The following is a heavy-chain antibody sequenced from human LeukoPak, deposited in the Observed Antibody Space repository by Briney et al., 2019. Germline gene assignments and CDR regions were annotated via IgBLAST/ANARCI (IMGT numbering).Heavy chain of an antibody. CDR3: AKDIPVTAIPSDAFDI. V-gene: IGHV3-23*01. CDR1: GFTFSSYA. Sequence: HPGGSLRLSCAASGFTFSSYAMSWVRQAPGKGLEWVSAISGSGGSTYYADSVKGRFTISRDNSKNTLYLQMNSLRAEDTAVYYCAKDIPVTAIPSDAFDIWGQGTMVTVSS. CDR2: ISGSGGST. J-gene: IGHJ3*02. D-gene: IGHD2-21*02.